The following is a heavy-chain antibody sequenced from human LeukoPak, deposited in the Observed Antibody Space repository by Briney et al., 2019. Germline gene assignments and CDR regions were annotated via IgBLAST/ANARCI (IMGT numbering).Heavy chain of an antibody. Sequence: ASVKVSCKASGYTFTSYYMHWVRQAPGQGLEWMGIINPSGGSTSYAQKFQGRVTMTRDMSTSTVYMELSSLRSEDTAVYYCARYSGYDYVIDYYYMDVWGKGTTVTVSS. J-gene: IGHJ6*03. D-gene: IGHD5-12*01. CDR1: GYTFTSYY. V-gene: IGHV1-46*01. CDR2: INPSGGST. CDR3: ARYSGYDYVIDYYYMDV.